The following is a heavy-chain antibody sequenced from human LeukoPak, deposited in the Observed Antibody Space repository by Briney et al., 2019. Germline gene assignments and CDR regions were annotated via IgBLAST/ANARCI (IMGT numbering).Heavy chain of an antibody. CDR2: INHSGST. Sequence: SETLSLTCAVYGGSFSGYYWSWIRQPPGKGLEWIGEINHSGSTNYNPSLKSRVTISVDTSKNQFSLKLSSVTAADTAVYYCARTVWLRPSFDYWGQGTLVTVSS. CDR1: GGSFSGYY. J-gene: IGHJ4*02. CDR3: ARTVWLRPSFDY. D-gene: IGHD5-18*01. V-gene: IGHV4-34*01.